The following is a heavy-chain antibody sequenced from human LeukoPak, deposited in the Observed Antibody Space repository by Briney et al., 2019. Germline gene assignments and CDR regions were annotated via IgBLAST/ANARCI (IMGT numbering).Heavy chain of an antibody. CDR1: GGSISSYY. CDR3: ARGGATQYYY. J-gene: IGHJ4*02. Sequence: SETLSLTCTVSGGSISSYYWSWIRQPPGKGLEWIGYIYYSGSTNYNPSLKSRVTISVDTSKNKFSLKLSSVTAADTAVYFCARGGATQYYYWGQGTLVTVSS. V-gene: IGHV4-59*01. CDR2: IYYSGST. D-gene: IGHD2-15*01.